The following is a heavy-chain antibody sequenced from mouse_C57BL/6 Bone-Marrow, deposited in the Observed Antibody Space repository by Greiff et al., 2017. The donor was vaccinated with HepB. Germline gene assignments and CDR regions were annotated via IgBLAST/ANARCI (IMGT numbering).Heavy chain of an antibody. Sequence: VQLQQPGAELVRPGTSVKLSCKASGYTFTSYWMHWVKQRPGQGLEWIGVTDPSDSYTNYNQKFKGKATLTVDTSSSTAYMQLSSLTSEDSAVYYCAKGFYGSRRYAMDYWGQGTSVTVSS. V-gene: IGHV1-59*01. CDR1: GYTFTSYW. CDR3: AKGFYGSRRYAMDY. CDR2: TDPSDSYT. J-gene: IGHJ4*01. D-gene: IGHD1-1*01.